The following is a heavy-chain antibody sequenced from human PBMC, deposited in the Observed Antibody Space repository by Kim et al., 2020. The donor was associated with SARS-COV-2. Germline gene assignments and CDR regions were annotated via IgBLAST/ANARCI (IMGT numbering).Heavy chain of an antibody. J-gene: IGHJ6*02. D-gene: IGHD6-13*01. V-gene: IGHV3-33*01. CDR2: IWYDGSNK. CDR1: GFTFSSYG. CDR3: ARVLLIAAAATYGMDV. Sequence: GGSLRLSCAASGFTFSSYGMHWVRQAPGKGLEWVAVIWYDGSNKYYADSVKGRFTISRDNSKNTLYLQMNSLRAEDTAVYYCARVLLIAAAATYGMDVWGQGTTVTVSS.